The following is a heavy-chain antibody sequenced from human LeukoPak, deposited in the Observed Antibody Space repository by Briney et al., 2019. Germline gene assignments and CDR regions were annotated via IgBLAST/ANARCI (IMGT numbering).Heavy chain of an antibody. Sequence: PGGSLRLSCAASGFTFSSYAMHWVRQAPGKGLEWVAVISYDGSNKYYADSVKGRFTISRDNSKNTLYLQMNSLRAEDTAIYYCAKVRSDYGDWFFDYWGQGTLVTVSS. CDR2: ISYDGSNK. D-gene: IGHD4-17*01. CDR1: GFTFSSYA. V-gene: IGHV3-30-3*01. CDR3: AKVRSDYGDWFFDY. J-gene: IGHJ4*02.